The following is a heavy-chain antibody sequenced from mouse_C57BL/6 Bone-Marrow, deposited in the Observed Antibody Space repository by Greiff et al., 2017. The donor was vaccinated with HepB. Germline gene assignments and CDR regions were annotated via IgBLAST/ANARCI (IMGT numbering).Heavy chain of an antibody. CDR3: AREGDGYYSAWFAY. V-gene: IGHV3-6*01. CDR2: ISYDGSN. D-gene: IGHD2-3*01. J-gene: IGHJ3*01. CDR1: GYSITSGYY. Sequence: EVQVVESGPGLVKPSQSLSLTCSVTGYSITSGYYWNWIRQFPGNKLEWMGYISYDGSNNYNPSLKNRISITRDTSKNQFFLKLNSVTTEDTATYYCAREGDGYYSAWFAYWGQGTLVTVSA.